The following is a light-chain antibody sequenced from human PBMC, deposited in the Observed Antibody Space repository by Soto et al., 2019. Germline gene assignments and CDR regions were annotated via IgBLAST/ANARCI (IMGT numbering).Light chain of an antibody. CDR1: SSDVGSYNL. CDR2: EGS. CDR3: CSYARSSTFWV. V-gene: IGLV2-23*03. J-gene: IGLJ3*02. Sequence: QSALTQPASVSGSPGQSITISCTGTSSDVGSYNLVSWYQQHPGKAPKLMIYEGSKRPSGVSNRFSGSKSGNTASLTISGLQAEDEADYSYCSYARSSTFWVFGGGTKLTVL.